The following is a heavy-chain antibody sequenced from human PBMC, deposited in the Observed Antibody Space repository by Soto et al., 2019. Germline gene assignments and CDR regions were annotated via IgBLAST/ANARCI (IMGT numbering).Heavy chain of an antibody. CDR2: IYYSGST. J-gene: IGHJ4*02. Sequence: QVQLQESGPGLVKPSQTLSLTCTVSGGSISSGGYYWSWIRQHPGKGLEWIGYIYYSGSTYYNPSIKSRVTISVDTSKNQFSLKLSSVTAADTAVYYCAREAGHYDILTGYYRTYYFDYWGQGTLVTVSS. D-gene: IGHD3-9*01. CDR3: AREAGHYDILTGYYRTYYFDY. V-gene: IGHV4-31*03. CDR1: GGSISSGGYY.